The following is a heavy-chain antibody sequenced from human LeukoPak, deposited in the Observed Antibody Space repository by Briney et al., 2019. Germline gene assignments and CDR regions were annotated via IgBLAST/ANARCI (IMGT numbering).Heavy chain of an antibody. J-gene: IGHJ6*03. Sequence: GGSLRHSCAASGFTFSRQWMRWVRQAPGKRLEWVAIVNQGGAEKYYVESVKGRFTITRDNAENSMYLQMNSLRAEDTAVYYCAREHYFYHMDGWGEGTTVTVSS. V-gene: IGHV3-7*01. CDR3: AREHYFYHMDG. CDR1: GFTFSRQW. CDR2: VNQGGAEK.